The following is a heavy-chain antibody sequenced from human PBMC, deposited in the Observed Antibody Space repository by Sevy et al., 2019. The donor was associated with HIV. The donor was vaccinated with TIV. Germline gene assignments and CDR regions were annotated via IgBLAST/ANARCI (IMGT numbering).Heavy chain of an antibody. CDR3: ARDPLLGIAREVARGGY. V-gene: IGHV3-11*01. J-gene: IGHJ4*02. Sequence: GGSLRLSRSGSGFIFSDYYMSWIRQAPGRGLEWVSYISGSGITYYADSVEGRFTNSRDNARNSLYLQMNSLRADDTAVYYCARDPLLGIAREVARGGYWGQGTLVTVSS. CDR1: GFIFSDYY. D-gene: IGHD2-2*03. CDR2: ISGSGIT.